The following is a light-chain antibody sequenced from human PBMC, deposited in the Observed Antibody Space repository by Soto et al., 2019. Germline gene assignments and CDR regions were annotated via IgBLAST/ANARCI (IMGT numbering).Light chain of an antibody. Sequence: ELVMTQSPDTLSVSPGERATLSCRASERLSSVYLAWYQQRPGQPPRLLIYGASSRATGIPDRFSGSGSGTDFTLTISRLEPEDFAVYYCQQYGSSPPFTFGPGTKVDIK. J-gene: IGKJ3*01. V-gene: IGKV3-20*01. CDR3: QQYGSSPPFT. CDR2: GAS. CDR1: ERLSSVY.